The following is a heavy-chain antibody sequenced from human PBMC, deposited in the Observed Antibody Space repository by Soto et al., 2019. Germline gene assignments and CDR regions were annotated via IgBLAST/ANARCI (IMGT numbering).Heavy chain of an antibody. CDR2: IYYSGST. J-gene: IGHJ4*02. Sequence: QVQLQESGPGPVKPSETLSLTCTVSGGSISSYYWSWIRQPPGKGLEWIGYIYYSGSTNYIPSLKRRLTISVDTSKTQFSLQLSSVTAADTAVYYCASHWALGPPPDYWGQGTLVTVSS. CDR1: GGSISSYY. CDR3: ASHWALGPPPDY. V-gene: IGHV4-59*08. D-gene: IGHD3-16*01.